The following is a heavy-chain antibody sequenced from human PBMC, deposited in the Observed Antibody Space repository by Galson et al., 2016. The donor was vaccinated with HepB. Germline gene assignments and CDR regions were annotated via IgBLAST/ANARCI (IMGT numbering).Heavy chain of an antibody. CDR3: AHTHRNDRTGYYYVDY. CDR2: IYWTDGK. CDR1: GFSLSSNGVG. D-gene: IGHD3-22*01. J-gene: IGHJ4*02. Sequence: PALVKPTQTLTLTCTFSGFSLSSNGVGVGWIRQPPGKALEWLALIYWTDGKRYSPSLKSRVIITKDTSKNQVVLTLTNMDPVDTATYYCAHTHRNDRTGYYYVDYWGQGTLVTVSS. V-gene: IGHV2-5*01.